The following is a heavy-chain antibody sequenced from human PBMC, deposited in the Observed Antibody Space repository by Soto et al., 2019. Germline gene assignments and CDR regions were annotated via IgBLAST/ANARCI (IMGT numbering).Heavy chain of an antibody. CDR3: ARDPYYSSGYYSCYFDY. CDR2: INPNSGGT. D-gene: IGHD3-22*01. Sequence: ASVKVSCKASGYTFTGYYMHWVRQAPGQGLEWMGWINPNSGGTNYAQKFQGWVTMTRDTSISTAYMELSRLRSDDTAVYYCARDPYYSSGYYSCYFDYWGQGTLVTVSS. CDR1: GYTFTGYY. V-gene: IGHV1-2*04. J-gene: IGHJ4*02.